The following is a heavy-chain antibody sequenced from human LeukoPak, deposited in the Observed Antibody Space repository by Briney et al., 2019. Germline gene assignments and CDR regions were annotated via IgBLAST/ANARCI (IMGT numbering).Heavy chain of an antibody. Sequence: GGSLRLSCAASGFTFSDYYMSWIRQAPGKGLEWVSYISSSGSTIYYADSVKGRFTISRDNAKNSLYLQMNSLRAEDTAVYYCARRCSSTSCLDAFDIWGQGTMVTVSS. CDR1: GFTFSDYY. J-gene: IGHJ3*02. CDR3: ARRCSSTSCLDAFDI. D-gene: IGHD2-2*01. V-gene: IGHV3-11*04. CDR2: ISSSGSTI.